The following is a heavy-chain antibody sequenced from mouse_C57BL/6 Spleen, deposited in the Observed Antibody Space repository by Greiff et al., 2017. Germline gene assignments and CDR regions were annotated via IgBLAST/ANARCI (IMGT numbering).Heavy chain of an antibody. J-gene: IGHJ4*01. D-gene: IGHD2-1*01. CDR2: IDPSDSYT. CDR1: GYTFTSYW. CDR3: ARLDGNYGGYYAMDY. V-gene: IGHV1-59*01. Sequence: QVQLQQPGAELVRPGTSVKLSCKASGYTFTSYWMHRVKQRPGQGLEWIGVIDPSDSYTNYNQKFKGKATLTVDTSSSTAYMQLSSLTSEDSAVYYCARLDGNYGGYYAMDYWGQGTSVTVSS.